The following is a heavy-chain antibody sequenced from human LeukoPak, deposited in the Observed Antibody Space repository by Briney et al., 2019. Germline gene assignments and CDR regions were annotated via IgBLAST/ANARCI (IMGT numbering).Heavy chain of an antibody. V-gene: IGHV3-23*01. CDR3: AKSLGQYYYDSSGYLYFDY. CDR1: GFTFSSYA. Sequence: GGSLRLSCAASGFTFSSYAMSWVRQAPGKGLEWVSAISGSGGSTYYADSVKGRFTISRDNSKNTLYLQMNSLRAEDTAVYYCAKSLGQYYYDSSGYLYFDYWGQGTLVSVSS. J-gene: IGHJ4*02. D-gene: IGHD3-22*01. CDR2: ISGSGGST.